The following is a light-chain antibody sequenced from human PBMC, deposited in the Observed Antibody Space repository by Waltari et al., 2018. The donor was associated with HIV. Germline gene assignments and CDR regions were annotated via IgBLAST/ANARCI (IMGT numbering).Light chain of an antibody. CDR3: CSYAGNYPVL. J-gene: IGLJ3*02. CDR1: SSDVGGYNH. Sequence: QSALTQPRSVSGSPGQSVTISCTGTSSDVGGYNHVSWYQQNPGKAPKFIIYDVTKRPAGVPDRFSGSQSGNTTSLTSSGLQAEDEADYYCCSYAGNYPVLFGGGTKLTVL. CDR2: DVT. V-gene: IGLV2-11*01.